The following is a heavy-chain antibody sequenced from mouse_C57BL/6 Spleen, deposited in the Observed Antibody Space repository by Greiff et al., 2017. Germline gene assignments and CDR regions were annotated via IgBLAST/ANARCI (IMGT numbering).Heavy chain of an antibody. V-gene: IGHV2-6*01. CDR1: GFSFTSYG. CDR2: IWGVGST. D-gene: IGHD1-1*01. Sequence: VKLVESGPGLVAPSQRLSITCTVSGFSFTSYGVDWVRQSPGKGLEWLGVIWGVGSTNYNSALKSRLSISKDNSKSQVFLKMNSLQTDDTAMYYCASGGSSLFAYWGQGTLVTVSA. J-gene: IGHJ3*01. CDR3: ASGGSSLFAY.